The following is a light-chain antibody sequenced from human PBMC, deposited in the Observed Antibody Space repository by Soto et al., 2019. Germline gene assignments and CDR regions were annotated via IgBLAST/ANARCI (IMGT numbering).Light chain of an antibody. CDR3: MQALQTTREYT. Sequence: DIVMTQSPLSLPVTPGEPASISCRSSQSLLHSNGYNYLDWYLQKPGQSPQLLIYLGSNRASGVPDRFSGSGSGTDFTLKISRVEAEDVGVYYCMQALQTTREYTFGQGTKLEIK. CDR1: QSLLHSNGYNY. J-gene: IGKJ2*01. CDR2: LGS. V-gene: IGKV2-28*01.